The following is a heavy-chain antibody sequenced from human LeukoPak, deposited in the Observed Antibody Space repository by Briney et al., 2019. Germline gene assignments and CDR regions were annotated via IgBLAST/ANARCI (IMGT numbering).Heavy chain of an antibody. D-gene: IGHD3-9*01. CDR2: IIPLFDTA. CDR1: GGTFSNYA. Sequence: SVKVSCKASGGTFSNYAISWVRQAPGQGLEWMGGIIPLFDTADYAQKFQGRLTITADESASTAYMELSSLRAEDTAVYYCARDLVGSHTGYSSGAWDYWGRGTLVTVSS. CDR3: ARDLVGSHTGYSSGAWDY. J-gene: IGHJ4*02. V-gene: IGHV1-69*13.